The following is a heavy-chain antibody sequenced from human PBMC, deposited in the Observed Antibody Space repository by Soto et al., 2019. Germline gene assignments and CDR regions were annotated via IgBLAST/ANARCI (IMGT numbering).Heavy chain of an antibody. CDR2: ISDDGTKK. CDR3: AKDLSTRDGSDYFQH. D-gene: IGHD2-15*01. V-gene: IGHV3-30*18. Sequence: PGGSLRLSCAASGFTFSSDGMHWVRQAPGKGLEWVAVISDDGTKKYYADSVKGRFTVSRDNSKDTLYLQMNSLRVEDTAVYYCAKDLSTRDGSDYFQHWGQGTLVTVSS. J-gene: IGHJ1*01. CDR1: GFTFSSDG.